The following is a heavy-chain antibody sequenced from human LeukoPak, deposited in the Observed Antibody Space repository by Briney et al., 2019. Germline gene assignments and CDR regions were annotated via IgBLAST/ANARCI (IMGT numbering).Heavy chain of an antibody. D-gene: IGHD3-22*01. Sequence: GGSLRLSCAASGFTFSSYWMSWVRQAPGKGLEWVANIKQDGSEKYYVDSVKGRFTISRDNAKNSLYLQMNSLRAEDTAVYYCARATYDSSGGYYYYYYMDVWGKGTTVTISS. CDR3: ARATYDSSGGYYYYYYMDV. CDR1: GFTFSSYW. CDR2: IKQDGSEK. V-gene: IGHV3-7*01. J-gene: IGHJ6*03.